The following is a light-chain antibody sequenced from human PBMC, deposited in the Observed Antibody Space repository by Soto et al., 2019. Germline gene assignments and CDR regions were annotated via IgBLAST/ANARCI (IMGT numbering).Light chain of an antibody. CDR2: GAS. CDR1: QSVSSSY. J-gene: IGKJ1*01. CDR3: QQYGRSPWT. V-gene: IGKV3-20*01. Sequence: ILLTQSPGTLSLSPGDRATLSCRASQSVSSSYLAWYQQKPGQAPGLLIYGASSRATGIPERFSGSGSGTDFTLTISRLVPEDFEVYYCQQYGRSPWTFGQGTKVDIK.